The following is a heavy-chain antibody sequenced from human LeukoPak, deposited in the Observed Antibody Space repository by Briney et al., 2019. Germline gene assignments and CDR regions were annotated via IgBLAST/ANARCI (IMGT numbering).Heavy chain of an antibody. V-gene: IGHV1-69*13. CDR1: GGTFSSYA. CDR3: ARERQQLPGFDY. Sequence: SVKVSCKASGGTFSSYAISWVRQAPGQGLEWMGGIIPIFGTANYAQKFQGRVTITADESTTTAYMELSSLRSEDTAVYYCARERQQLPGFDYWGQGTLVTVSA. CDR2: IIPIFGTA. D-gene: IGHD6-13*01. J-gene: IGHJ4*02.